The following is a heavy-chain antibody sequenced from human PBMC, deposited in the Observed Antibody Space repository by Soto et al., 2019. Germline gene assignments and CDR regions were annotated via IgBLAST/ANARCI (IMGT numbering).Heavy chain of an antibody. Sequence: SETLSLTCAVYGGSFSGYYWSWIRQPPGKGLEWIGEINHSGSTNYNPSLKSRVTISVDTSKNQFSLKLSSVTAADTAVYYCASLNGSGSYSPPSRFDYWGQGTLVTVSS. V-gene: IGHV4-34*01. D-gene: IGHD3-10*01. CDR3: ASLNGSGSYSPPSRFDY. J-gene: IGHJ4*02. CDR1: GGSFSGYY. CDR2: INHSGST.